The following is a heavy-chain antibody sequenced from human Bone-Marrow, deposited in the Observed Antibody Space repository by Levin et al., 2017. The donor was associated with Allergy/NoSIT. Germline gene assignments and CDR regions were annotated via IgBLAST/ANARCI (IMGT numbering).Heavy chain of an antibody. CDR3: ARQMAPTGPQTGL. V-gene: IGHV5-10-1*01. J-gene: IGHJ4*02. Sequence: GGSLRLSCKVSAYGFTTYWIHWVRQMPGKGLEWMGRIDPSDSFTNYSPSFQGHVTISVDNSINTVYLQWRTLKASDTGMYFCARQMAPTGPQTGLWGQGTLVIVSS. CDR1: AYGFTTYW. CDR2: IDPSDSFT. D-gene: IGHD1-1*01.